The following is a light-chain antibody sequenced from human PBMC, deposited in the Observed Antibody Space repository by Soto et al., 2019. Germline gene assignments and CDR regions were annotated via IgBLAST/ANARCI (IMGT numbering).Light chain of an antibody. CDR2: GAS. CDR1: QSVSSNY. J-gene: IGKJ1*01. V-gene: IGKV3-20*01. Sequence: EIVFTQAPGTPSLSPGERATLSCRASQSVSSNYLAWYQQKPGQAPRLLISGASSRATGIPDRFSGSGSGTDFALTISRLEPEDSAVFYCQQYGTSQWTFGQGTKWIS. CDR3: QQYGTSQWT.